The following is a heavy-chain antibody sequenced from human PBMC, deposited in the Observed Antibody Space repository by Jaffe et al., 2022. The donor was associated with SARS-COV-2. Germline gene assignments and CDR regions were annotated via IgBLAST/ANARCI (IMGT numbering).Heavy chain of an antibody. CDR2: IKSKTDGGTT. CDR3: TTDLPPGYCSGGSCYGDYYYYYYMDV. CDR1: GFTFSNAW. V-gene: IGHV3-15*01. J-gene: IGHJ6*03. D-gene: IGHD2-15*01. Sequence: EVQLVESGGGLVKPGGSLRLSCAASGFTFSNAWMSWVRQAPGKGLEWVGRIKSKTDGGTTDYAAPVKGRFTISRDDSKNTLYLQMNSLKTEDTAVYYCTTDLPPGYCSGGSCYGDYYYYYYMDVWGKGTTVTVSS.